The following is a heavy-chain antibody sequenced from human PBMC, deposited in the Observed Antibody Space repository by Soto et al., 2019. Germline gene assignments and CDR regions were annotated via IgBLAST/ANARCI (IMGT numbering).Heavy chain of an antibody. J-gene: IGHJ4*02. CDR3: ARDAVGALSYFDY. V-gene: IGHV4-59*01. D-gene: IGHD1-26*01. CDR2: IYYSGRT. Sequence: QVQLQESGPGLVKPSETLSLTCTVSGGSISSYYWTWIRQPPGKGLEWIGYIYYSGRTNYNPSLMSRVTISIDTSKIQFSLKLNSVTAADTAVYYCARDAVGALSYFDYWGQGTLVTVSS. CDR1: GGSISSYY.